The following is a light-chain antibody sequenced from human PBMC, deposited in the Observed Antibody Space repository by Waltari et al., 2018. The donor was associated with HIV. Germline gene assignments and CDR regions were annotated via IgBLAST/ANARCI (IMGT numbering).Light chain of an antibody. V-gene: IGKV3-11*01. CDR3: QQSNNWPQVRT. CDR2: DSF. Sequence: ETVLTQSPVTLSLSPGETATVSCRASQSVSNNLAWYQQKPGQAPRLLIYDSFKRATGIPDRFSGGGSGTDFTLTISSLEPEDFAVYYCQQSNNWPQVRTFGQGTRLEIK. CDR1: QSVSNN. J-gene: IGKJ5*01.